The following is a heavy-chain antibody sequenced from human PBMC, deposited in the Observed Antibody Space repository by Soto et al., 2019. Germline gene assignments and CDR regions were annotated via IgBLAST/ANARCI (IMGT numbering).Heavy chain of an antibody. V-gene: IGHV1-3*01. CDR2: INAGNGST. CDR3: ARDFLVTAGVNWFDP. J-gene: IGHJ5*02. Sequence: ASVKVSCKASGYIFATYIIHWVCQAPGQRLEWMGWINAGNGSTKYSQKFQGRVTMTRDTSASTAYMELSSLTSEDTAVYYCARDFLVTAGVNWFDPWGQGTLVTVSS. CDR1: GYIFATYI. D-gene: IGHD6-19*01.